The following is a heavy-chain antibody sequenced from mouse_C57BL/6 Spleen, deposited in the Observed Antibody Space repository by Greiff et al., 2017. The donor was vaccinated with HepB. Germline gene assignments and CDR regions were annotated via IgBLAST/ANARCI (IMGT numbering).Heavy chain of an antibody. V-gene: IGHV5-16*01. J-gene: IGHJ1*03. CDR2: INYDGSST. CDR3: ARDGYYYGSSYWYFDV. D-gene: IGHD1-1*01. Sequence: DVKLVESEGGLVQPGSSVKLSCTASGFTFSDYYMAWVRQVPEKGLEWVANINYDGSSTYYLDSLKSRFIISRDNAKNILYLQMSSLKSEDTATYYCARDGYYYGSSYWYFDVWGTGTTVTVSS. CDR1: GFTFSDYY.